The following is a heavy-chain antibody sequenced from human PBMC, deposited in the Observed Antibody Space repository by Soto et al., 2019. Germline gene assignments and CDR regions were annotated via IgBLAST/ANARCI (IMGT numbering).Heavy chain of an antibody. CDR1: GFAFGSYW. CDR3: LRDQRPWNEFADQ. D-gene: IGHD1-1*01. Sequence: VQLVASGGGLVQPGGSLRLSCAASGFAFGSYWMHWVRQAPGKGLVWVSRISQDGAIATQADSVKGRFTISRDNAKNTLLLQMNSLRADDTAVYYCLRDQRPWNEFADQWGQGTLVTVSS. CDR2: ISQDGAIA. J-gene: IGHJ4*02. V-gene: IGHV3-74*01.